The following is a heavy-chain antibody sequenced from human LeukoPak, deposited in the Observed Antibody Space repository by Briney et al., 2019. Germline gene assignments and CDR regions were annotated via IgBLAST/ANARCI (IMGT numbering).Heavy chain of an antibody. CDR1: GDSVSSNTAT. J-gene: IGHJ4*02. Sequence: SQTLSLTCAISGDSVSSNTATWNWIRQSPSRDLEWLGRTYYRSKWYSDSAVSVKSRITINPDTSKNQFSLQLNSVTPEDTAIYYCASAYSSGKDYYFNYGGKEPLVTVSS. V-gene: IGHV6-1*01. CDR3: ASAYSSGKDYYFNY. D-gene: IGHD6-19*01. CDR2: TYYRSKWYS.